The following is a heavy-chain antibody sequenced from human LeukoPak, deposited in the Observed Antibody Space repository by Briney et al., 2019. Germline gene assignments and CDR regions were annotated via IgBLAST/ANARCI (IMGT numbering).Heavy chain of an antibody. CDR2: INHSGST. Sequence: PSETLSLTCAVYGGSFSGYYWSWIRQPPGKGLEWIGEINHSGSTNYNPSLKSRVTISVDTSKNQFSLKLSSVTAADTAVYYCARATRYYDILTGYSYLYYFDYWGQGTLVTVSS. J-gene: IGHJ4*02. V-gene: IGHV4-34*01. CDR1: GGSFSGYY. CDR3: ARATRYYDILTGYSYLYYFDY. D-gene: IGHD3-9*01.